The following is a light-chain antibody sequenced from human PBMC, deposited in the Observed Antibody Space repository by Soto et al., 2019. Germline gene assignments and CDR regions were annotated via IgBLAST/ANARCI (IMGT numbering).Light chain of an antibody. CDR2: EAS. CDR1: QSVRGSY. Sequence: ELVLTQSPGTLSLSPGERVALSCRASQSVRGSYLAWYQQKPGQAPRLLIYEASRRAPGIPDRFSGSGSGTDFILTINKLEPEDLALDFCQQYASSPHTCGQGTKREMK. J-gene: IGKJ2*01. V-gene: IGKV3-20*01. CDR3: QQYASSPHT.